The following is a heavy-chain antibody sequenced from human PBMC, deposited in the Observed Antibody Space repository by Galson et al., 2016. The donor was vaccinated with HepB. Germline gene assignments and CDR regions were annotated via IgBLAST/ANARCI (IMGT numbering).Heavy chain of an antibody. V-gene: IGHV3-23*01. CDR2: ITTNGRT. CDR3: AKEIDNSGIGRFHS. Sequence: SLRLSCAASGFTFSSNPMSWVRQAPGKGLEWVSSITTNGRTNFADSVMGRFTLSRDNSKNSLSLQMNSLRVEDTAIYYCAKEIDNSGIGRFHSWGQGTLVTVSS. CDR1: GFTFSSNP. J-gene: IGHJ4*02. D-gene: IGHD3-10*01.